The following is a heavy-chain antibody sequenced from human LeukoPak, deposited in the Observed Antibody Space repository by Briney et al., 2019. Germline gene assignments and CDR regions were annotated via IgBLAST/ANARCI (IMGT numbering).Heavy chain of an antibody. J-gene: IGHJ4*02. CDR2: IYYTGST. CDR3: ATYGGLYSSRIDY. D-gene: IGHD6-13*01. CDR1: GGSISGSSDY. V-gene: IGHV4-39*01. Sequence: PSETLSLTCTVSGGSISGSSDYWGWIRQPPGKGLEWIGSIYYTGSTYYNPSLKSRVTISVDTSKNQFSLKLSSVTAADTAVYYCATYGGLYSSRIDYWGQGALVTVSS.